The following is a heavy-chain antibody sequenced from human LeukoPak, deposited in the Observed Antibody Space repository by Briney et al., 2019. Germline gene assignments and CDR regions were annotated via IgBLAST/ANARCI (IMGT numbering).Heavy chain of an antibody. V-gene: IGHV3-9*01. CDR1: GFTFDDYA. J-gene: IGHJ4*02. Sequence: GGSLRLSCAASGFTFDDYAMHWVRQAPGKGLEWVSGISPNGVITYYADSVKGRFTISRDNSKNTLYLQMNSLRAEDTAVYYCAKDKGLTSIDYWGQGTLVTVSS. D-gene: IGHD3-9*01. CDR3: AKDKGLTSIDY. CDR2: ISPNGVIT.